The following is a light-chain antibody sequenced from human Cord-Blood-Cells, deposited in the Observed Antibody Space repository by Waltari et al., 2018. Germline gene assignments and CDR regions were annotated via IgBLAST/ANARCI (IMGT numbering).Light chain of an antibody. V-gene: IGLV6-57*01. Sequence: NFMLTQPHSVSESPGKTVTISCTRSSGSIASNYVQWYQQRPGSSPTTVIYEDNQSPSGGPDRVSGAIDSSSNSASRTISGLKTEDEADYYCQSYDSSNQVFGGGTKLTVL. CDR3: QSYDSSNQV. CDR1: SGSIASNY. J-gene: IGLJ3*02. CDR2: EDN.